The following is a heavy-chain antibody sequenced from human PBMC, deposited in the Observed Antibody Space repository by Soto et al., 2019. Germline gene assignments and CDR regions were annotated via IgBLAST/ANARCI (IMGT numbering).Heavy chain of an antibody. V-gene: IGHV3-48*03. CDR2: ISGNGEII. J-gene: IGHJ4*02. D-gene: IGHD4-17*01. CDR3: ARDVDADFRTDFDY. Sequence: GGSLRLSCAASGFTFSSYAMHWVRQAPGKGLEWISYISGNGEIIQYAASARGRFTISRDNAENSVYLEMDSLRAEDTALYYCARDVDADFRTDFDYWGRGTLVTVSS. CDR1: GFTFSSYA.